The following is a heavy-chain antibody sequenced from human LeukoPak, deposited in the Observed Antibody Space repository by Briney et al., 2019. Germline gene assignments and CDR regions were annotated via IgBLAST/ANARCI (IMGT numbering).Heavy chain of an antibody. D-gene: IGHD3-22*01. V-gene: IGHV4-34*01. Sequence: SETLSLTCTVSGGSISSYYWSWIRQPPGKGLEWIGEINHSGSTNYNPSLKSRVTISVDTSKNQFSLKLSSVTAADTAVYYCARGDSSGYSLQHWGQGTLVTVSS. CDR1: GGSISSYY. CDR3: ARGDSSGYSLQH. CDR2: INHSGST. J-gene: IGHJ1*01.